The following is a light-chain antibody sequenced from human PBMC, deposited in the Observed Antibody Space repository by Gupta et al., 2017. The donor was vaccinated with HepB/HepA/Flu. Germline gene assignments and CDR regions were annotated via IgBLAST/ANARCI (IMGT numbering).Light chain of an antibody. Sequence: VLTPSPATLSLSPGERATLSCRASQSVSSYLAWYQQKPGQPPRLLIYEASNRATGIPARFSGSGSGTDFTLTISSLQTEDVAVYYCKQGSNGPRTFDEGTKVEVK. V-gene: IGKV3-11*01. CDR2: EAS. CDR3: KQGSNGPRT. CDR1: QSVSSY. J-gene: IGKJ4*02.